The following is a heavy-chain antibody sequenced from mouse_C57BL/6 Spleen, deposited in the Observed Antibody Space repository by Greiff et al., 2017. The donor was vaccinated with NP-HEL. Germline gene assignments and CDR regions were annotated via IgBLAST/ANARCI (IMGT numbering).Heavy chain of an antibody. V-gene: IGHV2-5*01. CDR1: GFSLTSYG. CDR3: AKNEGLLRSPWYFDV. J-gene: IGHJ1*03. Sequence: QVQLQQSGPGLVQPSQSLSITCTVSGFSLTSYGVHWVRQSPGKGLEWLGVIWRGGSTDYNAAFMSRLSITKDNSKSQVFFKMNSLQADDTAIYYCAKNEGLLRSPWYFDVWGTGTTVTVSS. D-gene: IGHD1-1*01. CDR2: IWRGGST.